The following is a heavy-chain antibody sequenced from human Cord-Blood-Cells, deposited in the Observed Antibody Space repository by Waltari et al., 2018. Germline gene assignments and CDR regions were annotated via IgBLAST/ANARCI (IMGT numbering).Heavy chain of an antibody. Sequence: QVQLVQSGAAVKKPGSSVKVSCKASGGTFSSYTISWVRQAPGQGLEWMGRIIPILGIANYAQKFQGRVTITADKSTSTAYMELSSLRSEDTAVYYCARDRCGGDCSSPDWYFDLWGRGTLVTVSS. CDR1: GGTFSSYT. D-gene: IGHD2-21*01. CDR2: IIPILGIA. CDR3: ARDRCGGDCSSPDWYFDL. V-gene: IGHV1-69*08. J-gene: IGHJ2*01.